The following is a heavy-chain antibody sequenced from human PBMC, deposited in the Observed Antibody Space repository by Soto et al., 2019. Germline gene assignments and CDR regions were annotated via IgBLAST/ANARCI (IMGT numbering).Heavy chain of an antibody. CDR3: ARTNLAVANYYYGMDV. J-gene: IGHJ6*02. V-gene: IGHV4-39*01. CDR1: GGSISSSSYY. CDR2: IYYSGST. Sequence: PSETLSLTCTVSGGSISSSSYYWGWIRQPPGKGLEWIGSIYYSGSTYYNPSLKSRVTISVDTSKNQFSLKLSSVTAADTAVYYCARTNLAVANYYYGMDVWGQGTTVT. D-gene: IGHD6-19*01.